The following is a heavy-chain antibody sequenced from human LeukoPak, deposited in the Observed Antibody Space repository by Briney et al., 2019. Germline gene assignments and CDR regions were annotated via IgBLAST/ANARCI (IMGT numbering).Heavy chain of an antibody. J-gene: IGHJ4*02. D-gene: IGHD5-24*01. Sequence: GGSLRLSCEASGFTFNNFAMHWVRQAPGKGPEWVAIISFDGSKAFYADSVKGRFTISRDNSKNTLYLQLNSLRAEDTAVYYCARETPRRGETRDGYRWGQGTLVTVSS. CDR3: ARETPRRGETRDGYR. V-gene: IGHV3-30*03. CDR1: GFTFNNFA. CDR2: ISFDGSKA.